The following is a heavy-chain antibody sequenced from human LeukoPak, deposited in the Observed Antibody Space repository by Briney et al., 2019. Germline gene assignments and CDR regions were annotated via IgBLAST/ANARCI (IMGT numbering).Heavy chain of an antibody. Sequence: GSLRLSCAASGFTFSSYAMSWVRKAPGKGLKGASAISGSGGSTYYADSVKGRFTISRDNSKNTLYLQMNSLRAEDTAVYYCACKQLWPNTYYFDYWGQGTLVTVSS. J-gene: IGHJ4*02. CDR1: GFTFSSYA. D-gene: IGHD5-18*01. V-gene: IGHV3-23*01. CDR2: ISGSGGST. CDR3: ACKQLWPNTYYFDY.